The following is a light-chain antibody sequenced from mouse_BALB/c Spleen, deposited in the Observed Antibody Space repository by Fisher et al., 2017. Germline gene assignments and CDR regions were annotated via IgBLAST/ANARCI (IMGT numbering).Light chain of an antibody. CDR1: SSISSSN. V-gene: IGKV4-53*01. Sequence: DIVITQSTALMAASPGEKVTITCSVSSSISSSNLHWYQQKPGTSPKRWIYDTSKLASGVPARFSGSGSGTSYSLTISSMEAEDAATYYCQQWSSYPLTFGSGTKLEIK. J-gene: IGKJ4*01. CDR2: DTS. CDR3: QQWSSYPLT.